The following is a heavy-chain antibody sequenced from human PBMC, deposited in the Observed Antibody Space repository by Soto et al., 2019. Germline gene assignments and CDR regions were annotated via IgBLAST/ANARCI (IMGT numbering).Heavy chain of an antibody. D-gene: IGHD5-12*01. J-gene: IGHJ6*02. V-gene: IGHV4-39*01. Sequence: SETLSLTCTVSGGSISSSSYYWGWIRQPPGKGLEWIGSIYYSGSTYYNPSLKSRVTISVDTSKNQFSLKLSSVTAADTAVYYCASFPGPGRSGYVGMDVWDQGTTVTVSS. CDR1: GGSISSSSYY. CDR2: IYYSGST. CDR3: ASFPGPGRSGYVGMDV.